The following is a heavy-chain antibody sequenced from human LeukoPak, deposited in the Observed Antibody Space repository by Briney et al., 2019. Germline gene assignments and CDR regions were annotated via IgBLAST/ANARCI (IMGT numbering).Heavy chain of an antibody. CDR2: IWYDGSKK. Sequence: GGSLRLSCAASGFTFSSFSMHWVRQAPGKGLEWVAIIWYDGSKKYYADSLRGRFTISRDNSKNTLYLQMNSLRAEDTAVYYCARGEQLENWGQGTLVTVSS. CDR3: ARGEQLEN. V-gene: IGHV3-33*01. J-gene: IGHJ4*02. D-gene: IGHD6-13*01. CDR1: GFTFSSFS.